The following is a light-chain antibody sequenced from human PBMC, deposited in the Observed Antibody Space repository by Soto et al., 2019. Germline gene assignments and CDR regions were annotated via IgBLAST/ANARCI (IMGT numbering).Light chain of an antibody. CDR2: AAS. J-gene: IGKJ1*01. CDR3: QQSYSTPRT. V-gene: IGKV1-39*01. Sequence: IQMTQSPSSLSASVGDRVTITCRASQSISSYLNWYQQKPGKAPKLLIYAASSLQSGVPSRFSGSGSGTDFTLTISRLQPEDFATYYCQQSYSTPRTFGQGTRWIS. CDR1: QSISSY.